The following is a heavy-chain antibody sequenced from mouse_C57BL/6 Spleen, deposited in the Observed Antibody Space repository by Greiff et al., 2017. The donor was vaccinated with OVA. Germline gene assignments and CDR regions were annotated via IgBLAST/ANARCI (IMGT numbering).Heavy chain of an antibody. CDR1: GYTFTSYW. D-gene: IGHD2-4*01. J-gene: IGHJ4*01. CDR2: IHPNSGST. V-gene: IGHV1-64*01. Sequence: QVQLQQSGAELVKPGASVKLSCKASGYTFTSYWMHWVKQRPGQGLEWIGMIHPNSGSTNYNEKFKSKATLTVDKSSSTAYMQLSSLTSEDSAVYYCARRGLRRTFYYAMDYWGQGTSVTVSS. CDR3: ARRGLRRTFYYAMDY.